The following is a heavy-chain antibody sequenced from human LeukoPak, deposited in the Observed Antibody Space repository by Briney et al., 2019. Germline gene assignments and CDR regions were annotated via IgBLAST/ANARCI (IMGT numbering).Heavy chain of an antibody. CDR2: ISDRGPA. V-gene: IGHV4-30-2*01. J-gene: IGHJ5*01. Sequence: SETLSLTCTVSRGAITSGGYSWNWIRQPPGKGLEWIGYISDRGPAYYNPSLKSRFTISVDRPKNQFFLTVSSVTAADTAVYFCARSRQASGLLGSWGQGTLVAVSS. CDR1: RGAITSGGYS. D-gene: IGHD3-10*01. CDR3: ARSRQASGLLGS.